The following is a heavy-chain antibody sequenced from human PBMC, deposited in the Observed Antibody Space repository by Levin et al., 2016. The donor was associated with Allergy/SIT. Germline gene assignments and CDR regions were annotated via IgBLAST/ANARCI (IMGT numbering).Heavy chain of an antibody. D-gene: IGHD6-19*01. CDR1: GYTFTGYY. CDR2: INPNSGGT. V-gene: IGHV1-2*02. J-gene: IGHJ4*02. Sequence: ASVKVSCKASGYTFTGYYMHWVRQAPGQGLEWMGWINPNSGGTNYAQKFQGRVTMTRDTSISTAYMELSRLRSDDTAVYYCARDPGNIAVAGLDYWGQGTLVTVSS. CDR3: ARDPGNIAVAGLDY.